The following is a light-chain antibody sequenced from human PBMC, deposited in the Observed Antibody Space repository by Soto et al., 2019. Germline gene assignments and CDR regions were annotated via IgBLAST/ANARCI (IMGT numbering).Light chain of an antibody. J-gene: IGLJ2*01. CDR2: DVS. V-gene: IGLV2-14*01. CDR3: SSYTSSSTLV. Sequence: QSALTQPASVSGSPGQSITISCTGTSSDVGGYNYVSWYQQHPGKAPKHMIYDVSNRPSGVSNRFSGSTSGNAASLTISGLQAEDEDDYYCSSYTSSSTLVFGGGTQLTVL. CDR1: SSDVGGYNY.